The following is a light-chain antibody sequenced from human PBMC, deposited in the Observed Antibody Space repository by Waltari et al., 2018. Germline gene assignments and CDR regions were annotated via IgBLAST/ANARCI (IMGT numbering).Light chain of an antibody. J-gene: IGKJ4*01. V-gene: IGKV3-11*01. CDR2: DVS. Sequence: IVLTQSPATLSLSPGERATLSCRASQSVVTYLAWFQQKPGQAPRLLMYDVSKRATGIPARFSGSGSGTDFTLTISSLEPEDCGVYYCQQRASSWVTFGGGTKVDIK. CDR1: QSVVTY. CDR3: QQRASSWVT.